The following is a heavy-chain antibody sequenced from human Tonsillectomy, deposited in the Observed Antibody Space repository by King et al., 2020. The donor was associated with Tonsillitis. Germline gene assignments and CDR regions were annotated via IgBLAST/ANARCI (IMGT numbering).Heavy chain of an antibody. CDR2: INSDGSSQ. Sequence: VQLVESGGGLVQPGGSLRLSCAASGFTFSSYWMHWVRQAPGKGLVWVSRINSDGSSQSYADSLKGRFNISRDKAKNTQYLQMNSLRAEDTAVYYCARGYSSGYRVDYWGQGTLVTVSS. D-gene: IGHD6-19*01. CDR1: GFTFSSYW. J-gene: IGHJ4*02. CDR3: ARGYSSGYRVDY. V-gene: IGHV3-74*01.